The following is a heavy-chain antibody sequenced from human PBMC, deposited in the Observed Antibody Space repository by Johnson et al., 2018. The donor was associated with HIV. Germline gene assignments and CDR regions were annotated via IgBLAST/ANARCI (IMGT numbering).Heavy chain of an antibody. V-gene: IGHV3-66*02. D-gene: IGHD7-27*01. CDR2: IYSGAST. J-gene: IGHJ3*02. Sequence: VQLVESGGGLVQPGGSLRLSCAASGFTVSSNYMSWVRQAPGKGLEWVSVIYSGASTYYADSVKGRFTIFRDNSKNTLYLQMNSLRAEDTAVYYCARAIGNWDAFDIWGQGTMVTVSS. CDR1: GFTVSSNY. CDR3: ARAIGNWDAFDI.